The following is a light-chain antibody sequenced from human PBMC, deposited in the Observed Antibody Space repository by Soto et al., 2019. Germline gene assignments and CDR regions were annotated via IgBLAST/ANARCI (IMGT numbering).Light chain of an antibody. V-gene: IGKV1-5*01. J-gene: IGKJ1*01. Sequence: DVQLTQYTSTLSASVGERVTITWRASQSISSWLAWYQQKPGKAPKLLIYDASSLNSGVPSRFSGSGSGTEFTLTISSLQPDDFATYYCQQYNTYPGTFGQGTKVDIK. CDR1: QSISSW. CDR2: DAS. CDR3: QQYNTYPGT.